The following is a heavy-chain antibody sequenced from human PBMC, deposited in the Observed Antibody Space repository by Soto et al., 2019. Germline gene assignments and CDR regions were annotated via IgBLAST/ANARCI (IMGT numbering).Heavy chain of an antibody. CDR2: INAGNGNT. CDR1: GGTFSSYT. CDR3: ARNIVATIEFDS. J-gene: IGHJ4*02. V-gene: IGHV1-3*01. D-gene: IGHD5-12*01. Sequence: ASVKVSCKASGGTFSSYTISWVRQAPGQRLEWMGWINAGNGNTKYSQKFQGRVTITRDTSASTAYMELSSLRSEDTAVYYCARNIVATIEFDSWGQGTLVTVSS.